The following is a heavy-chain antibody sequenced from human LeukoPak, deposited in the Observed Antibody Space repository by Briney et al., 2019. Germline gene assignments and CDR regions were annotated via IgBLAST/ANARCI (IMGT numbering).Heavy chain of an antibody. CDR2: MSSNGGTT. Sequence: GGSLRLSCAASGFTFSSYAMHWVRQAPGKGLEYVSAMSSNGGTTDYANSVKGRFTISRDNSKNTLYLQMGSLRAEDMAVYYCARDGVAPGIYFDYWGQGTLVTVSS. J-gene: IGHJ4*02. CDR1: GFTFSSYA. D-gene: IGHD2-15*01. CDR3: ARDGVAPGIYFDY. V-gene: IGHV3-64*01.